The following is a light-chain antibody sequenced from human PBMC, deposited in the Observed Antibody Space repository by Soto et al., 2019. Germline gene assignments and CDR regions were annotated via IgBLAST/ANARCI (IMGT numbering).Light chain of an antibody. CDR2: RNN. V-gene: IGLV1-47*01. Sequence: QLVLTQPPSASGTPGQRVTISCSGSSSNIGSEYVVWYQHLPGTAPKLLIYRNNQRPSGVPDRFAGSKSGTSASLVISGLRSEDEADYYCAARDDSLSGHWVFGGGTKVTVL. CDR1: SSNIGSEY. J-gene: IGLJ3*02. CDR3: AARDDSLSGHWV.